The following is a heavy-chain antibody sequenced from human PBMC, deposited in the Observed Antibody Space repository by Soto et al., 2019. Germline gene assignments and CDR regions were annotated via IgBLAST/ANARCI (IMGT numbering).Heavy chain of an antibody. Sequence: QVQLVQSGAEVKKPGSSVKVSCRASGATFSTHTIIWVRQAPGQGLEWLGRIIPMLGIANYAQKFQGRVTITADKSTSTAYMELSSLKFEDTAIYYCARDKDQLPTDWGQVTLVTVSS. CDR3: ARDKDQLPTD. CDR1: GATFSTHT. CDR2: IIPMLGIA. V-gene: IGHV1-69*02. D-gene: IGHD2-2*01. J-gene: IGHJ1*01.